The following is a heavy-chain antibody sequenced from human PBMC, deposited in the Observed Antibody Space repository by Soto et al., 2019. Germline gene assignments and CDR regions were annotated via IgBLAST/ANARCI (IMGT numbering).Heavy chain of an antibody. D-gene: IGHD2-2*01. CDR2: INHSGST. CDR3: ARLSADCSSTSCYYFDY. V-gene: IGHV4-34*01. CDR1: GGSFSGYY. Sequence: PSEALSLTCAVYGGSFSGYYWSWIPQPPGKGLEWIGEINHSGSTNYNPSLKSRVTISVDTSKNQFSLKLSSVTAADTAVYYCARLSADCSSTSCYYFDYWGQGTLVTV. J-gene: IGHJ4*02.